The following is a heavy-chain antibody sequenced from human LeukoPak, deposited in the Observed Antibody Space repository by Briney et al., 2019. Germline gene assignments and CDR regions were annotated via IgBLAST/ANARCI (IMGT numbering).Heavy chain of an antibody. V-gene: IGHV3-30*04. CDR3: AKILPQSSGWYRMDAFDI. CDR2: ISYDGSNK. CDR1: GFTFSSYA. J-gene: IGHJ3*02. Sequence: GGSLRLSCAASGFTFSSYAMHWVRQAPGKGLEWVAVISYDGSNKYYADSVKGRFTISRDNSKNTLYLKMNSLRAEDTAIYYCAKILPQSSGWYRMDAFDIRGQGTMVTVSS. D-gene: IGHD6-19*01.